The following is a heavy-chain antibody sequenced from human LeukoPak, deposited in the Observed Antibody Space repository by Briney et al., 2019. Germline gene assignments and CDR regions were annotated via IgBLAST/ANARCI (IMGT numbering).Heavy chain of an antibody. V-gene: IGHV3-23*01. CDR2: ISGSGGST. J-gene: IGHJ4*02. CDR1: GFTFSSYA. D-gene: IGHD4-17*01. CDR3: AKDKDGDRYPFDY. Sequence: PGGSLRLSCAASGFTFSSYAMSWVRQAPGRGLGWVSAISGSGGSTYYADSVKGRFTISRDNSKNTLYLQMNSLRAEDTAVYYCAKDKDGDRYPFDYWGQGTLVTVSS.